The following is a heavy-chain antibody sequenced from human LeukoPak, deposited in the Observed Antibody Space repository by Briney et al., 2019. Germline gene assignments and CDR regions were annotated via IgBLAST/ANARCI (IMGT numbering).Heavy chain of an antibody. V-gene: IGHV1-18*01. D-gene: IGHD3-22*01. CDR1: GYTFTNYG. Sequence: ASVKVSCKSSGYTFTNYGLSWVRQAPGQGLELMGWISAYNGHTKYAQKVQGRVTMTRDNSTSTAYMELRSLRSDDTAVYYCARDGHRRYHYDSSGREDAFDIWGQGTMVTVSS. CDR2: ISAYNGHT. J-gene: IGHJ3*02. CDR3: ARDGHRRYHYDSSGREDAFDI.